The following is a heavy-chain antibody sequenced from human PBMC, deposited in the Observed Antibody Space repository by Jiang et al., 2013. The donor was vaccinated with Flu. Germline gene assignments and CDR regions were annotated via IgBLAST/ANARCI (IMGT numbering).Heavy chain of an antibody. CDR2: IYYSGNT. V-gene: IGHV4-4*02. Sequence: GPGLVKPSGTLSLTCGVSGVSISSSNWWTWVRQTPEKGLEWIGEIYYSGNTNYNPSLKSRVTISLDHSKNQFSLRLNSVTAADTAVYYCAKRLYGSGGTDYWGQGTLVTVSS. J-gene: IGHJ4*02. D-gene: IGHD3-10*01. CDR3: AKRLYGSGGTDY. CDR1: GVSISSSNW.